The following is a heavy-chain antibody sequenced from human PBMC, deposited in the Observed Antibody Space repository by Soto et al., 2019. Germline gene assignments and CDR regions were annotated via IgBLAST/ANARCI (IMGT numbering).Heavy chain of an antibody. J-gene: IGHJ6*02. Sequence: PGGSLRLSWAASGFTFSSYGMHWVRQAPGKGLEWVAVIWYDGSNKYYADSVKGRFTISRDNSKNTLYLQMNSLRAEDTAVYYCARDQLMTTGIGYYCGMDVWGQGTTVTVSS. V-gene: IGHV3-33*01. CDR1: GFTFSSYG. CDR2: IWYDGSNK. CDR3: ARDQLMTTGIGYYCGMDV. D-gene: IGHD4-17*01.